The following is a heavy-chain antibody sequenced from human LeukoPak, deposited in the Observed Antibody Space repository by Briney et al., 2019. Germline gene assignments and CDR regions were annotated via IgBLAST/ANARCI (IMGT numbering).Heavy chain of an antibody. Sequence: TGGSLRLSCAASGFTFSSYAMSWVRQAPGKGLEWASVIYSGGSTYYADSVKGRFTISRDNSKNTLYLQMNSLRAEDTAVYYCARDGLRLGELSQFGGQGTLVTVSS. J-gene: IGHJ4*02. D-gene: IGHD3-16*02. CDR2: IYSGGST. CDR3: ARDGLRLGELSQF. V-gene: IGHV3-53*01. CDR1: GFTFSSYA.